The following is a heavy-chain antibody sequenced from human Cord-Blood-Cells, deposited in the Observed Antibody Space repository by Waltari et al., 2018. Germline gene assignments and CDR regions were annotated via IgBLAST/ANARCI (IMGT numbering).Heavy chain of an antibody. D-gene: IGHD4-4*01. Sequence: QVQLVQSGAEVKKPGASVKVSCKASGYTFTSYGIRWVRQAPGQGLEWMGWISAYNGNTNYAQKLQGRVTMTTDTSTSTAYMELRSLRSDDTAVYYCARDLELGYSNYAKYFQHWGQGTLVTVSS. CDR3: ARDLELGYSNYAKYFQH. J-gene: IGHJ1*01. CDR1: GYTFTSYG. V-gene: IGHV1-18*04. CDR2: ISAYNGNT.